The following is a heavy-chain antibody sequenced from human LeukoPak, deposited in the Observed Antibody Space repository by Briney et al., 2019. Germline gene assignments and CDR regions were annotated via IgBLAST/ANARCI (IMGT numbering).Heavy chain of an antibody. Sequence: GGSLRLSCGASGFSFISYGMHWVRQAPGKGLERVGVISDDGRSKDYADSVKGRFTISRDNSKDTLCLQMNSLRAEDTAVYYCAKRPSDYGDYVSYFDHWGQGTLVTVSS. V-gene: IGHV3-30*18. CDR2: ISDDGRSK. CDR1: GFSFISYG. D-gene: IGHD4-17*01. J-gene: IGHJ4*02. CDR3: AKRPSDYGDYVSYFDH.